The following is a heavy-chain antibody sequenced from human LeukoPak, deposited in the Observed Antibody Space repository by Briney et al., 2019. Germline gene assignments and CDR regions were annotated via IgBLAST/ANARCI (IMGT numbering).Heavy chain of an antibody. V-gene: IGHV4-59*12. CDR3: ARIDPLGYFDQ. CDR2: IFFSGHS. J-gene: IGHJ4*02. CDR1: GAFSSRFY. Sequence: SETLSLTCTVSGAFSSRFYWSWVRQSPGKGLDWIGNIFFSGHSNYNPSLTGRVTISPDTSKSQFSLKVTSVTAADTALYYCARIDPLGYFDQWGQGTLVTVSS.